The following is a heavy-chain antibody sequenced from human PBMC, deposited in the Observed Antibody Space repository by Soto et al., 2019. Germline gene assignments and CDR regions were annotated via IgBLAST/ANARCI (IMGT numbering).Heavy chain of an antibody. J-gene: IGHJ3*02. D-gene: IGHD1-26*01. CDR2: IYYTGTT. Sequence: SETLSLTCTVSGDSMSRYFWSWIRQPPGKGLEWIGYIYYTGTTNYNPSLKSRVTILLDTSKNQFSLKVVSLTAADTAFYYCARGRGGTYDAFDIWGQGALVTVSS. CDR1: GDSMSRYF. CDR3: ARGRGGTYDAFDI. V-gene: IGHV4-59*01.